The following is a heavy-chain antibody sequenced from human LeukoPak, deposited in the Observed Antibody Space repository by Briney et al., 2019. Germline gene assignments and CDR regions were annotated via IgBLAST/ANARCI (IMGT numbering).Heavy chain of an antibody. CDR3: ARGLTGGKHFDY. CDR1: GGSISSYY. J-gene: IGHJ4*02. Sequence: TSETLSLTCTVSGGSISSYYWSWIRQPPGKGLEWIGYIYYSGSTNYNPSLKSRVTISVDTSKNQFSLKLSSVTAADPAVYYCARGLTGGKHFDYWGQGTLVTVSS. V-gene: IGHV4-59*01. D-gene: IGHD1-14*01. CDR2: IYYSGST.